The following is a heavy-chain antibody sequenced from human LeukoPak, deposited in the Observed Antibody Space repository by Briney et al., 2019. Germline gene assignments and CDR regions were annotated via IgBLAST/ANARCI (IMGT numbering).Heavy chain of an antibody. CDR2: INTDTGNP. D-gene: IGHD2-2*01. V-gene: IGHV7-4-1*02. Sequence: ASVKVSCKASGYTFTNYAMNWVRQAPGQGLEWMGWINTDTGNPTYAQGFTRRLVFSLDTSASTAYLQISGLKAEDTAVHYCARTLFGDQYQLLHNWFDPWGQGTLVTVSS. CDR3: ARTLFGDQYQLLHNWFDP. J-gene: IGHJ5*02. CDR1: GYTFTNYA.